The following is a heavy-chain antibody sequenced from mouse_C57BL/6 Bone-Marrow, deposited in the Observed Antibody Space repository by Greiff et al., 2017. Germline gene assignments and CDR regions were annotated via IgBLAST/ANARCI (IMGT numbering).Heavy chain of an antibody. CDR1: GYSITSGYY. D-gene: IGHD2-2*01. J-gene: IGHJ2*01. CDR3: ARDYYGYDGYFDY. Sequence: DVHLVESGPGLVKPSQSLSLTCSVTGYSITSGYYWNWIRQFPGNKLVWMGYISYDGSNNYNPSLKNRISITRDTSKNQFFLKLNSVTTEDTATYYCARDYYGYDGYFDYWGQGTTRTVSS. CDR2: ISYDGSN. V-gene: IGHV3-6*01.